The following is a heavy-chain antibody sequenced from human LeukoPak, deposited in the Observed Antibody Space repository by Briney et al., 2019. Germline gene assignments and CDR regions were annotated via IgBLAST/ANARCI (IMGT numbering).Heavy chain of an antibody. CDR1: GYTFTSYG. J-gene: IGHJ3*02. CDR2: ISAYNGNT. V-gene: IGHV1-18*01. Sequence: RASVKVSCKASGYTFTSYGISWVRQAPGQGLEWMGWISAYNGNTNYAQKLQGRVTMTTDTSTSTAYMELRSLRSDDTAVYYCARDNGYCSGGSCYHAFDIWGQGTMVTASS. CDR3: ARDNGYCSGGSCYHAFDI. D-gene: IGHD2-15*01.